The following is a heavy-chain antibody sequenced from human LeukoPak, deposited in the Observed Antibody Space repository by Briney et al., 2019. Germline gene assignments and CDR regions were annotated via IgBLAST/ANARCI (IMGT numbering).Heavy chain of an antibody. CDR1: GGTFSSYA. CDR2: IIPILGIA. D-gene: IGHD3-22*01. J-gene: IGHJ4*02. V-gene: IGHV1-69*04. Sequence: VASVKVSCKASGGTFSSYAISWVRQAPGQGLEWMGRIIPILGIANYAQKFLGRGTSTADKSTSTAYMELSSLRSEDTAVYYCARDRGLRDDSSGYYALKGYYSDYWGQGTLVTVSS. CDR3: ARDRGLRDDSSGYYALKGYYSDY.